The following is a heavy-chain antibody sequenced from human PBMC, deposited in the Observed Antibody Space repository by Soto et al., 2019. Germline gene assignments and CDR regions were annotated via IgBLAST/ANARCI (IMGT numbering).Heavy chain of an antibody. V-gene: IGHV3-7*03. D-gene: IGHD1-7*01. Sequence: PGGSLRLSCAASGFTFSSYWMTWVRQAPGKGLEWVANIKQDGSEKYYVDSVKGRFTVARDNAKNSVYLQMNSLRAEDTAVYFCARHDGNYPFDYWGQGTLVTVSS. J-gene: IGHJ4*02. CDR3: ARHDGNYPFDY. CDR2: IKQDGSEK. CDR1: GFTFSSYW.